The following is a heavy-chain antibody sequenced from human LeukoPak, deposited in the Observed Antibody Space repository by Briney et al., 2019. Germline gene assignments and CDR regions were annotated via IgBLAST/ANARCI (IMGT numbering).Heavy chain of an antibody. J-gene: IGHJ4*02. CDR2: IYHSGST. D-gene: IGHD3-10*01. V-gene: IGHV4-38-2*02. CDR3: ARGMGRYYGSGSYYDFDY. Sequence: PSETLSLTCTVSGYSISSGYYWGWIRQPPGKGPEWIGSIYHSGSTYYNPSLKSRVTISVDTSKNQFSLKLSSVTAADTAVYYCARGMGRYYGSGSYYDFDYWGQGTLVTVSS. CDR1: GYSISSGYY.